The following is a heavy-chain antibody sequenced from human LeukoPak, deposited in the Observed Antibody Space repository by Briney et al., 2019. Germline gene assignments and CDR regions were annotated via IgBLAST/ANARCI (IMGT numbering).Heavy chain of an antibody. V-gene: IGHV4-31*03. Sequence: PSETLSLICTVSGGSISSGGYYWSWIRQHPGKGLEWIGYIYYSGSTYYNPSLKSRVTISVDTSKNQFSLKLSSVTAADTAVYYCARMDVAAAGRAFDYWGQGTLVTVSS. D-gene: IGHD6-13*01. J-gene: IGHJ4*02. CDR3: ARMDVAAAGRAFDY. CDR1: GGSISSGGYY. CDR2: IYYSGST.